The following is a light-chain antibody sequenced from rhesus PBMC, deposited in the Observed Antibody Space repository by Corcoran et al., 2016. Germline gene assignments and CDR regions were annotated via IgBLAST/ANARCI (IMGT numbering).Light chain of an antibody. V-gene: IGLV2-23*01. CDR2: EVS. J-gene: IGLJ1*01. Sequence: QAALTQPPSVSGSPGPSVPISCTGTSNDVGGYDYVSWYQQHPGTAPKLMIYEVSKRPSGVSDRFSGSKSGNTASLTIPGLRAEDEAYYYRRSYAGSNPFIFGAGTRLTVL. CDR3: RSYAGSNPFI. CDR1: SNDVGGYDY.